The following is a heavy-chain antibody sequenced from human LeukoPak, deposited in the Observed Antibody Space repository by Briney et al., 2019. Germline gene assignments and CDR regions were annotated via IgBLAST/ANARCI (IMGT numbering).Heavy chain of an antibody. Sequence: PSETLSLTCTVSGGSINSSTYYWGWIRQTPGKGLEWIGSIFYSGSTYYNPSLKSRVTISVDTSKNQFSLTLSSVPAADTPVYFFASLFPAAMLPFDYWGQGTLVTVSS. CDR3: ASLFPAAMLPFDY. J-gene: IGHJ4*02. CDR1: GGSINSSTYY. V-gene: IGHV4-39*01. CDR2: IFYSGST. D-gene: IGHD2-2*01.